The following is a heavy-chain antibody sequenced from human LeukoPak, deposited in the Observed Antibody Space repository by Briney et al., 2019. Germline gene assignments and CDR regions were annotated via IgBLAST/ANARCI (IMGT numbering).Heavy chain of an antibody. J-gene: IGHJ4*02. CDR2: ISWNSGSI. CDR3: AKGGGRWYYDSSGPPLN. Sequence: PGGSLRLSCAASGFTFDDYAMHWVRQAPGKGLEWVSGISWNSGSIGYADSVKGRFTISRDNAKNSLYLQMNSLRAEDMALYYCAKGGGRWYYDSSGPPLNWGQGTLVTVSS. CDR1: GFTFDDYA. D-gene: IGHD3-22*01. V-gene: IGHV3-9*03.